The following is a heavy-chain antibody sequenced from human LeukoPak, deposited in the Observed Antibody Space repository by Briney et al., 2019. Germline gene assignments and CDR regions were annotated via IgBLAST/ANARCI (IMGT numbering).Heavy chain of an antibody. J-gene: IGHJ6*03. CDR2: INHSGST. D-gene: IGHD6-13*01. Sequence: KPSGTLSLTCVVYGGSFSGYYWSWIRQPPGKGLEWIGEINHSGSTNYNPSLKSRVIISVDMSKNQFSLKLSSGTAADTAVYYCARVPSSSWDFYYYMDVWGKGTTVTVSS. CDR1: GGSFSGYY. CDR3: ARVPSSSWDFYYYMDV. V-gene: IGHV4-34*01.